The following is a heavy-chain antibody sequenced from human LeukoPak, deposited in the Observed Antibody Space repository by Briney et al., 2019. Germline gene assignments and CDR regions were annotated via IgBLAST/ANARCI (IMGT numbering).Heavy chain of an antibody. D-gene: IGHD4-23*01. CDR1: GGPFSGYY. Sequence: SETLSLTCAVYGGPFSGYYWSWIRQPPGKGLEWIGEINHSGSTYYNPSLKSRVTISVDTSKNQFSLKLSSVTAADTAVYYCARGGMTTVANYFDYWGQGTLVTVSS. CDR3: ARGGMTTVANYFDY. J-gene: IGHJ4*02. CDR2: INHSGST. V-gene: IGHV4-34*01.